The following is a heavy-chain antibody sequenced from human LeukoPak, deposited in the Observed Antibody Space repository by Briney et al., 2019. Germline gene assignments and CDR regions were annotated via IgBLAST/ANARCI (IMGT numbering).Heavy chain of an antibody. J-gene: IGHJ4*02. CDR1: GGSINSNSHF. D-gene: IGHD6-13*01. V-gene: IGHV4-39*01. CDR2: IYYSGST. CDR3: AGHLEYISSWKGYYFDY. Sequence: PSETLSLTCTVSGGSINSNSHFWDWIRQSPGKGLEWIGTIYYSGSTYYSPSLKSRVTISVDTSKNQFSLELNSVTAADTAVYYCAGHLEYISSWKGYYFDYWGQGILVTVSS.